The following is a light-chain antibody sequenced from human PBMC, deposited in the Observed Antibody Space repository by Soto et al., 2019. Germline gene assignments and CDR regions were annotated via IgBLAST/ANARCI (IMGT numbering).Light chain of an antibody. CDR2: GAS. V-gene: IGKV3-20*01. CDR3: QQDGSSLPWT. J-gene: IGKJ1*01. Sequence: EIVLTQSPGTLSLSPGEKATLSCRASQSVSSSSLAWYQQKPGQAPRLLIYGASSRATGIPDRFSGSGSGTDFTLTISRLAPEDFAGYYCQQDGSSLPWTFGQGTKVEIK. CDR1: QSVSSSS.